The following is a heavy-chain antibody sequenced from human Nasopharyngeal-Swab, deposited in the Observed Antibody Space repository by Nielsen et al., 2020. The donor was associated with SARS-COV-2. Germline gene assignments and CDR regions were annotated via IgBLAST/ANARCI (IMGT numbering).Heavy chain of an antibody. V-gene: IGHV3-33*01. CDR2: IWYGGSNK. J-gene: IGHJ6*03. CDR1: GFTFSSYG. CDR3: ARDSGITMVRGVINGYYYYYMDI. D-gene: IGHD3-10*01. Sequence: GESLKISCAASGFTFSSYGMHWVRQAPGKGLEWVAVIWYGGSNKYYADSVKGRFTISRDNSKNTLYLQMNSLRAEDTAVYYCARDSGITMVRGVINGYYYYYMDIWGKGTTVTVSS.